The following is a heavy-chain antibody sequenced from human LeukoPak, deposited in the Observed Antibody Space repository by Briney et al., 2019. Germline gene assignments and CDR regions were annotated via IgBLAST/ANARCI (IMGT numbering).Heavy chain of an antibody. CDR2: IYTSGTT. CDR1: GDSISSYY. D-gene: IGHD6-13*01. J-gene: IGHJ6*03. Sequence: SETLSLTCTVSGDSISSYYWSWIRQPAGKGLEWIGRIYTSGTTNYNPSLKSRVTMSVDTSKNFFSLRLRSVTAADTAVYFCARGRVSSSTWYSTYYYFFYMDFWGKGTTVTVSS. CDR3: ARGRVSSSTWYSTYYYFFYMDF. V-gene: IGHV4-4*07.